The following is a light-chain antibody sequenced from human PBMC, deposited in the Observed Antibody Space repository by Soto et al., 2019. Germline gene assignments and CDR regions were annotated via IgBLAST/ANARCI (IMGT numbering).Light chain of an antibody. V-gene: IGKV3-15*01. J-gene: IGKJ1*01. CDR2: GAS. Sequence: EIVMTQSPATLSVSPGERATHSCRASQSVSSNLAWYQQKPGQAPRLLIYGASTRATGSTARFSGSGSGIELTLTISSLQSEDFAVYYCQQYNNWPPRGRTFGQGTKVEIK. CDR1: QSVSSN. CDR3: QQYNNWPPRGRT.